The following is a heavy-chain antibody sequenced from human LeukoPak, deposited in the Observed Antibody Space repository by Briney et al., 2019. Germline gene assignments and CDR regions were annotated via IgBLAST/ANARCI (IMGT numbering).Heavy chain of an antibody. J-gene: IGHJ3*02. V-gene: IGHV4-31*03. CDR2: KYYSGSA. D-gene: IGHD2-2*01. Sequence: TSETLSLTCNVSGVSVSDGRYYWTWIRQHPGKGLEWIGYKYYSGSAKYNPSLKSRLTISVDTSKNQFSLQLTSVTAAATATYYCATPYCSSISCLDVFSMWGQGTRVTVSS. CDR3: ATPYCSSISCLDVFSM. CDR1: GVSVSDGRYY.